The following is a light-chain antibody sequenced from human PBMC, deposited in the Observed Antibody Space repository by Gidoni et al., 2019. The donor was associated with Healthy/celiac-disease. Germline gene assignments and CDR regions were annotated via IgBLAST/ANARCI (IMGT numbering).Light chain of an antibody. CDR2: DAS. CDR3: QQYDNLLIT. CDR1: QDISNY. V-gene: IGKV1-33*01. J-gene: IGKJ5*01. Sequence: DIQMTQSPSSLSASVGDRVTITCQASQDISNYLNWYQQKPGKAPKLLIYDASNLETGVPSRFSRSGSGTDFTFTISSLQPEDIATYYCQQYDNLLITFGQXTRLEIK.